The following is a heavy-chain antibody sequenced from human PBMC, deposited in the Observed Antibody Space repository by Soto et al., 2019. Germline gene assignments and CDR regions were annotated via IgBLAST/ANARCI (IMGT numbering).Heavy chain of an antibody. CDR2: ISYDGSNK. Sequence: PGGSLRLSCAASGFTFSSYAMHWVRQAPGKGLEWVAVISYDGSNKYYADSVKGRFTISRDNSKNTLYLQMNSLRAEDTAVYYCARLHYYDSSGYRDYYFDYWGQGTLVTVSS. D-gene: IGHD3-22*01. CDR1: GFTFSSYA. CDR3: ARLHYYDSSGYRDYYFDY. J-gene: IGHJ4*02. V-gene: IGHV3-30-3*01.